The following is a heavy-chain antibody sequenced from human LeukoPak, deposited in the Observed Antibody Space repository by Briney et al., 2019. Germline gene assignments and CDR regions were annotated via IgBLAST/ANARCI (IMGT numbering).Heavy chain of an antibody. Sequence: RGSLRLSCAASGFTFSSYFMHWVRQAPGKGLEWVAVIASDGSQTFYVESVKGRFSISRDNSKNTLYLQMNSLRAEDTAVYFCARERQDTIVHSGAFDIWGQGTMVIVSS. D-gene: IGHD3-10*01. CDR3: ARERQDTIVHSGAFDI. CDR2: IASDGSQT. J-gene: IGHJ3*02. CDR1: GFTFSSYF. V-gene: IGHV3-30-3*01.